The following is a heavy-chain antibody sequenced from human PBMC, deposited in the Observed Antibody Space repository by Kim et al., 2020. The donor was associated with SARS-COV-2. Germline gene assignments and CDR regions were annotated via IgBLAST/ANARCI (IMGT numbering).Heavy chain of an antibody. V-gene: IGHV5-51*01. CDR2: IYPGDSDT. J-gene: IGHJ4*02. CDR1: GYSFTSYW. Sequence: GESLKISCKGSGYSFTSYWIGWVRQMPGKGLEWMGIIYPGDSDTRYSPSFQGQVTISADKSISTAYLQWSSLKASDTAMYYCARLGGGVFGFQERWKLDYWGQGTLVTVSS. D-gene: IGHD3-10*02. CDR3: ARLGGGVFGFQERWKLDY.